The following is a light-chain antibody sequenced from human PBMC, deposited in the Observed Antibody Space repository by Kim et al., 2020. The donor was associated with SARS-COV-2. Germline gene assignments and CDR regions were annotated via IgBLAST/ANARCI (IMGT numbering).Light chain of an antibody. CDR1: QSVSSNY. CDR2: GAS. Sequence: LSPGERATRSCRASQSVSSNYLAWYQKKPGQAPRLLIYGASSRATGIPDRFSGSGSGTDFTLTISRLEPEDFAVYYCQQYGSSRTFGQGTKVDIK. CDR3: QQYGSSRT. J-gene: IGKJ1*01. V-gene: IGKV3-20*01.